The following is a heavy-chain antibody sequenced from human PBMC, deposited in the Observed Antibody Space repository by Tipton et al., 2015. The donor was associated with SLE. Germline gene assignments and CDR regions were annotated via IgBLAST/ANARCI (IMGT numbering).Heavy chain of an antibody. Sequence: LRLSCTVSGASIRSDGYYWSWIRQPPGKGLEWIGEINHSGSTNYNPSLKSRVTISVDTSKNQFSLKLSSVTAADTAVYYCARGGPNWGYYFYFDYWGQGTLVTVSS. CDR3: ARGGPNWGYYFYFDY. CDR2: INHSGST. J-gene: IGHJ4*02. CDR1: GASIRSDGYY. D-gene: IGHD7-27*01. V-gene: IGHV4-34*01.